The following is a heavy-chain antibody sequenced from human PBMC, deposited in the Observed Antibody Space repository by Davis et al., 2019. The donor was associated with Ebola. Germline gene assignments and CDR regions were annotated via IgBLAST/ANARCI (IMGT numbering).Heavy chain of an antibody. J-gene: IGHJ4*02. CDR3: ARDGGDSGIRFDS. CDR2: INQYGNER. Sequence: PGGSLRLSCAASEFTFSSYEMNWVRQAPGTGLEWVANINQYGNERYYVDSVKGRFTISRDSAKNSLFLQMNNLRAEDTAVYYCARDGGDSGIRFDSWGQGTLVTVSS. CDR1: EFTFSSYE. V-gene: IGHV3-7*01. D-gene: IGHD3-10*01.